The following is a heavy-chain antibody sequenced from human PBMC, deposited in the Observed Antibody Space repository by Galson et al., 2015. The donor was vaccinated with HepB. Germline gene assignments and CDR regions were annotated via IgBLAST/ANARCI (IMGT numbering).Heavy chain of an antibody. Sequence: SLRLSCAASGFTFRSYAMHWVRQAPGKGLEYVSAIISNGGTTYYADSVKGRFTISRDNSNNTLYLQMSSLRVEDAAVYYCVAAAGFGWGQGTLATVSS. CDR1: GFTFRSYA. D-gene: IGHD6-13*01. CDR3: VAAAGFG. V-gene: IGHV3-64D*06. J-gene: IGHJ4*02. CDR2: IISNGGTT.